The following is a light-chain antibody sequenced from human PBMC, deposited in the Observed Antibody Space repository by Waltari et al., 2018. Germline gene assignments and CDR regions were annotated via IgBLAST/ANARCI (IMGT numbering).Light chain of an antibody. CDR3: QQRSNWPT. CDR1: QSVSSS. CDR2: AAS. V-gene: IGKV3-11*01. J-gene: IGKJ4*01. Sequence: EIVLTQSPATRSLSPGERATLSCRAGQSVSSSLALYQKKPGQAPRLLIEAASNSATGIPARFSGSGSGTDFTLTISSLEPEDFAVYYCQQRSNWPTFGGGTKVEIK.